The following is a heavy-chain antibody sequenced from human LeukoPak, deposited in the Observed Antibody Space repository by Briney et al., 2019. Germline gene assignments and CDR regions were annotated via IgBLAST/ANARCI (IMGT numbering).Heavy chain of an antibody. V-gene: IGHV4-4*02. CDR2: IYHSGST. Sequence: PSGTLSLTCAVSGGSISSSNWWSWVRQPPGKGLEWIGEIYHSGSTNYNPSLKSRVTISVDKSKNQFSLKLSSVTAADTAVYYCASGGYSSSSSPTVEMATTHFDYWGQGTLVTVSS. CDR1: GGSISSSNW. J-gene: IGHJ4*02. D-gene: IGHD5-24*01. CDR3: ASGGYSSSSSPTVEMATTHFDY.